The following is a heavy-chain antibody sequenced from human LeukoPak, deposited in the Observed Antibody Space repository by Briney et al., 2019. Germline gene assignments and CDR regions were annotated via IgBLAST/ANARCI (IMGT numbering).Heavy chain of an antibody. CDR3: AKVGYAVVVVPAATYYFDY. CDR1: GFTFSSYA. CDR2: ISGSGGST. V-gene: IGHV3-23*01. J-gene: IGHJ4*02. Sequence: GGSLRLSCAASGFTFSSYAMSWVRQAPGKGLEWVSAISGSGGSTYYADSVKGRFTISRDNSKSTLYLQMNSLRAEDTAVYYCAKVGYAVVVVPAATYYFDYWGQGTLVTVSS. D-gene: IGHD2-2*01.